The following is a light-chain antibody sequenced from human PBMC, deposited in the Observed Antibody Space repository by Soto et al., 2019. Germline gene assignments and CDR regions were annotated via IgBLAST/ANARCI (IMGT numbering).Light chain of an antibody. CDR1: QSISSY. Sequence: DMHMSQSPSSLSASLGDRVTITFRASQSISSYLNWYQQKPGKAPKLLIYAASSLQSGVPSRFSGSGSGTDFTLTISSLQPEDFATYYCQQSYSTPITFGQGTRLETK. CDR2: AAS. CDR3: QQSYSTPIT. J-gene: IGKJ5*01. V-gene: IGKV1-39*01.